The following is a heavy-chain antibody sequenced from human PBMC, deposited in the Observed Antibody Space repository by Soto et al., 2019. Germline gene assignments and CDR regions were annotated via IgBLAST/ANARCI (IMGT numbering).Heavy chain of an antibody. D-gene: IGHD1-1*01. V-gene: IGHV1-18*01. CDR1: GYTFTTYG. CDR3: ARVWVGTTFAYYYGMDV. Sequence: QAQLVQSGAEVKKPGASVKVSCKASGYTFTTYGINWVRQAPGQGLEWMGWISAYNGNTNYAQKLQGRVTMTTDTSTSTAYMELRSLRSDDTAVYYCARVWVGTTFAYYYGMDVWGQGTTVTVSS. J-gene: IGHJ6*02. CDR2: ISAYNGNT.